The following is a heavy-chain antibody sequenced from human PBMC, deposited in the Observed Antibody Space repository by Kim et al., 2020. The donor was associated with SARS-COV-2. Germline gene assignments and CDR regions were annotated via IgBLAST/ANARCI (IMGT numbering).Heavy chain of an antibody. V-gene: IGHV3-23*01. J-gene: IGHJ4*02. Sequence: YADAGKRRFNNSRDISKNTLYLQMNSLRAEDTAVFYCAEGSSWGDYVLDSWGQGTLVTVSS. CDR3: AEGSSWGDYVLDS. D-gene: IGHD4-17*01.